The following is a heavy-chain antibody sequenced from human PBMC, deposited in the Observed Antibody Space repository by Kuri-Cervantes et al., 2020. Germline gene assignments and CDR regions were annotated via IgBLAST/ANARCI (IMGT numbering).Heavy chain of an antibody. V-gene: IGHV4-39*01. Sequence: GSLRLSCTVSGGSISSSSYYWGWIRQPPGKGLEWIGSIYYSGSTYYNPSLKSRVTISVDTSKNQFSLKLSSVTAADTAVYYCARGGSGYSYGYYYYYYMDVWGKGPRSPSP. CDR1: GGSISSSSYY. D-gene: IGHD5-18*01. CDR2: IYYSGST. CDR3: ARGGSGYSYGYYYYYYMDV. J-gene: IGHJ6*03.